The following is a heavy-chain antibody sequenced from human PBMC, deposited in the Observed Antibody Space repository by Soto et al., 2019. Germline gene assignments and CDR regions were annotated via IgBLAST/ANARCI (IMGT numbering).Heavy chain of an antibody. V-gene: IGHV4-34*01. CDR2: INHSGST. D-gene: IGHD6-13*01. CDR1: GGSFSGYY. Sequence: SETLSLTCAVYGGSFSGYYWSWFRQPPGKGLEWIGEINHSGSTNYNPSLKSRVTISVDTSKNQFSLKLSSVTAADTAVYYCAASSSWGFDPWGQGTLVTVS. J-gene: IGHJ5*02. CDR3: AASSSWGFDP.